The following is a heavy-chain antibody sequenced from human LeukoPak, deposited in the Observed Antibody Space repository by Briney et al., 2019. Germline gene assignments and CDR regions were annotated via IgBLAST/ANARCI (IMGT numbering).Heavy chain of an antibody. Sequence: GMSLRLSCAASGFTFSSYVMHWVRQAPGKGLEWVAVTSYDGSNTYYADSAKGRLAMSRDNSKNTLYLQMSSLRSEDTAVYYCAREALTGYVRNGMDVWGQGTTVIVSS. CDR3: AREALTGYVRNGMDV. CDR1: GFTFSSYV. CDR2: TSYDGSNT. V-gene: IGHV3-30*09. D-gene: IGHD5-12*01. J-gene: IGHJ6*02.